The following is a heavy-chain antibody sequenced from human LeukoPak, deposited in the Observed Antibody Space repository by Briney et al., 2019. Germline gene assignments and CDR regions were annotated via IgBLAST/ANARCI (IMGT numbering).Heavy chain of an antibody. D-gene: IGHD2-21*02. J-gene: IGHJ3*02. Sequence: GGSLRLSCAASGFTFGSYAMSWVRQAPGKGLEWVSAISGSGGSTYYADSVKGRFTISRDNSKNTLYLQMTSLRAEDTAVYYCATDKLAYCGGDCYSGAFDIWGQGTVVTVSS. V-gene: IGHV3-23*01. CDR3: ATDKLAYCGGDCYSGAFDI. CDR2: ISGSGGST. CDR1: GFTFGSYA.